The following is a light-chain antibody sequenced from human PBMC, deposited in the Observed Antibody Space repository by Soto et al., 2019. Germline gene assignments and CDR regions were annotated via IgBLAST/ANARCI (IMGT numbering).Light chain of an antibody. V-gene: IGKV3-15*01. Sequence: EIVMTQSPATLSVSPGERATLSCRASQSVGSNLAWYQQRPGQAPRLLIYGASTRATGVPARFSGSGSGTAFPLTISSLQSEDFGIYFCQQYNNWPPDRTFGQGTKVEIK. CDR2: GAS. CDR3: QQYNNWPPDRT. J-gene: IGKJ1*01. CDR1: QSVGSN.